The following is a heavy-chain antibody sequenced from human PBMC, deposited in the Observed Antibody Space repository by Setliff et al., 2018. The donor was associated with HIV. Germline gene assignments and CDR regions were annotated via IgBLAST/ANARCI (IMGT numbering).Heavy chain of an antibody. J-gene: IGHJ4*02. Sequence: LRLSCVASGVTFSSDAMSWVRQAPGKGLEWVSSISGSDSSTHYAGSAEGRFTISRDNSKKTLYLQMNSLRAEDTAVYHCAKLVRGWDYWGQGILVTVSS. V-gene: IGHV3-23*01. CDR3: AKLVRGWDY. CDR1: GVTFSSDA. D-gene: IGHD1-26*01. CDR2: ISGSDSST.